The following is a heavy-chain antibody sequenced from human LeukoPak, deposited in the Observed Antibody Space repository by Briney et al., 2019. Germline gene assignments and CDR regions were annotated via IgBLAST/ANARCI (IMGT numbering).Heavy chain of an antibody. V-gene: IGHV3-30*02. CDR1: GFTFSNYG. J-gene: IGHJ3*02. Sequence: GGSLRLSCAASGFTFSNYGMHWVRQAPGKGLEWVAFIRYDGSNKYYADSVKGRFTISRDNSKNTLYLQMNSLRAEDTAVYYCAKHQQYYYDSSGRTDAFDIWGQGTMVTVSS. CDR2: IRYDGSNK. CDR3: AKHQQYYYDSSGRTDAFDI. D-gene: IGHD3-22*01.